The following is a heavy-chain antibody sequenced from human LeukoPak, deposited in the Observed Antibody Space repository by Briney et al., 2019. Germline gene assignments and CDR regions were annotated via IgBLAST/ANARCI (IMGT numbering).Heavy chain of an antibody. CDR3: ARVVSYGYNGY. Sequence: ASVKVSCKASGYTFTDYYMDWVRQAPGQGLEWMGWINPNSGATKYAQKFQDRVTMTRDTSISTAYMELSRLRSDDTAVYYCARVVSYGYNGYWGQGTLVTVSS. J-gene: IGHJ4*02. CDR2: INPNSGAT. V-gene: IGHV1-2*02. D-gene: IGHD5-18*01. CDR1: GYTFTDYY.